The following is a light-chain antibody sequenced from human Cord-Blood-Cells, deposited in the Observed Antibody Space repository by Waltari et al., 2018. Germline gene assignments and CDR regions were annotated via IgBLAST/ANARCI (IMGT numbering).Light chain of an antibody. Sequence: EIVMTQSPATLSVSTGARATLSCRASQSVSRNLAWYQQKPGQAPRGLIYGASTRATGIPARFSGSGSETEFTLTISSLQSEDFAVYYCQQYDNWPLTFGGGTKVEIK. CDR2: GAS. J-gene: IGKJ4*01. V-gene: IGKV3-15*01. CDR3: QQYDNWPLT. CDR1: QSVSRN.